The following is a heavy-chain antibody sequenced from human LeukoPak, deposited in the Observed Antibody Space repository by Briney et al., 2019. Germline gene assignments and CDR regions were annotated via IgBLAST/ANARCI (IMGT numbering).Heavy chain of an antibody. J-gene: IGHJ4*02. Sequence: GGTLRLSCAASGFTFSSYDMSWVRQAAGKGLEWVSGVSGSGGSTYYADSVKGRFIISRENNKKRVYMQMKSQRAEDTAVYYCAKGRPGSYYFDYWGQGTLVTVSS. V-gene: IGHV3-23*01. CDR3: AKGRPGSYYFDY. CDR2: VSGSGGST. D-gene: IGHD3-10*01. CDR1: GFTFSSYD.